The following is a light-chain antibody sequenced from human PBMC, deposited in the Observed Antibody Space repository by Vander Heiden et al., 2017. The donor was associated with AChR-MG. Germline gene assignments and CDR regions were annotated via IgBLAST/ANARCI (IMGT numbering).Light chain of an antibody. J-gene: IGKJ2*01. CDR2: WAS. V-gene: IGKV4-1*01. Sequence: DIVMTQSPDSLAVSLGERATINCKSSQSVLYSSNNKNYLAWYQQKPGQPPKLLIYWASTRKSGVPDRFSGSGSGTDFTLTISSLQAEDVAVYYCQQENSTPYTFGQGTKLEIK. CDR1: QSVLYSSNNKNY. CDR3: QQENSTPYT.